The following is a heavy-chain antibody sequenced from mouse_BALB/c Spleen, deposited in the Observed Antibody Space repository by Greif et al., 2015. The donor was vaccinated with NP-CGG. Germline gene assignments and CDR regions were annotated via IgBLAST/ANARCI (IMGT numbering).Heavy chain of an antibody. CDR1: GFNIKDTY. CDR3: ARGEISYGSSYMDY. J-gene: IGHJ4*01. D-gene: IGHD1-1*01. V-gene: IGHV14-3*02. Sequence: EVKLVESGAELVKPGASVKLSCTASGFNIKDTYMHWVKQRPEQGLEWIGRIDPANGNTKYDPKFQGKATITADTSSNTAYLQLSSLTSEDTAVYYCARGEISYGSSYMDYWGQGTSVTVSS. CDR2: IDPANGNT.